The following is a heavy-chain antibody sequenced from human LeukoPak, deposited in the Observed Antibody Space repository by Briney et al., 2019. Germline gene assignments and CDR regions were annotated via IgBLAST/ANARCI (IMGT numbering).Heavy chain of an antibody. J-gene: IGHJ5*01. Sequence: SETLSLTCTVSDGSISGHYWSWIRQPPGKGLEWIGYIHSSGSSNYNPSLKSRVSLSVDTSKNQFSLKVYSVIAADTAVCYCERYGDGYRYDSWGQGILVTVSS. CDR1: DGSISGHY. CDR2: IHSSGSS. CDR3: ERYGDGYRYDS. D-gene: IGHD5-24*01. V-gene: IGHV4-59*11.